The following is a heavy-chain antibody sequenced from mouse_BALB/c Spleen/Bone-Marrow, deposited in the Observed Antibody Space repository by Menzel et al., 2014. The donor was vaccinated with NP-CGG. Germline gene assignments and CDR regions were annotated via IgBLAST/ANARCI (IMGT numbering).Heavy chain of an antibody. CDR2: IRNKANGYTT. V-gene: IGHV7-3*02. J-gene: IGHJ2*01. CDR1: GFTFTDYY. CDR3: ARDKGRVFYDH. Sequence: EVQLVESGGGLVQPGGSLRLSCATSGFTFTDYYMNWVRQPPGKALEWLGFIRNKANGYTTEYSSSVKSRFTISRDHSQNVLYLQMNTRRVDDSATYYGARDKGRVFYDHWGQGTPLTVPS.